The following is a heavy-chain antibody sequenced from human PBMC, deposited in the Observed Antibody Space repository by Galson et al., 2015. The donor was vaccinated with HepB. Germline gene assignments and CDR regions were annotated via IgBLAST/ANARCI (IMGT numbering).Heavy chain of an antibody. V-gene: IGHV3-30*18. J-gene: IGHJ4*02. D-gene: IGHD3-22*01. CDR1: GFTFSSYG. CDR3: AKDNLRLRYYYDSSGYYGGAFDY. Sequence: SLRLSCVASGFTFSSYGMHWVRQAPGKGLEWVAVISYDGSNKYYADSVKGRFTISRDNSKNTLYLQMNSLRAEDTAVYYCAKDNLRLRYYYDSSGYYGGAFDYWGQGTLVTVSS. CDR2: ISYDGSNK.